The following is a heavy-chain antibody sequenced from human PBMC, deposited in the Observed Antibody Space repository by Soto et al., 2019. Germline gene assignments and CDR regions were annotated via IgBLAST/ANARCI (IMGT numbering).Heavy chain of an antibody. CDR3: ARLYSSECRYGMDV. Sequence: ASVKVSCKASGYSFTGYYLHWVRQAPGQGLEWLGWSNPYKCGTNNTHNIQSRDTMTRDTSSSTAYMELSRLRSDDTAVYYCARLYSSECRYGMDVWGQGTTVTVSS. D-gene: IGHD5-18*01. J-gene: IGHJ6*02. V-gene: IGHV1-2*07. CDR1: GYSFTGYY. CDR2: SNPYKCGT.